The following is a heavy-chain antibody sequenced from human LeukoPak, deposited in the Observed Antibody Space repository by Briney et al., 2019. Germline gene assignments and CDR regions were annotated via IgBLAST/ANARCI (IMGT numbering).Heavy chain of an antibody. CDR1: GYSFTSYW. V-gene: IGHV5-51*01. D-gene: IGHD1-26*01. J-gene: IGHJ4*02. CDR3: GRIDSGTYSG. Sequence: GESLKISCKGSGYSFTSYWIGWVRQMPGKGLEWMGIIYPDDPDIRYSPSFRGQVTISVDKSISTAYLQWSSLKASDSAVYYCGRIDSGTYSGWGQGTLVTVSS. CDR2: IYPDDPDI.